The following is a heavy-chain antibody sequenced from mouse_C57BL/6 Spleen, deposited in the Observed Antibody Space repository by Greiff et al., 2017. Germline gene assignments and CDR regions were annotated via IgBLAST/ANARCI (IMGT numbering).Heavy chain of an antibody. CDR3: ARRVYYGNYGGFAY. J-gene: IGHJ3*01. CDR2: INPNNGGT. Sequence: EVQLQQSGPELVKPGASVKMSCKASGYTFTDYNMHWVQQSHGKSLEWVGYINPNNGGTSSNHKFKGKATLTVDKSSSTAYMELRSLTSEDSAVYYCARRVYYGNYGGFAYWGQGTLVTVSA. CDR1: GYTFTDYN. D-gene: IGHD2-1*01. V-gene: IGHV1-22*01.